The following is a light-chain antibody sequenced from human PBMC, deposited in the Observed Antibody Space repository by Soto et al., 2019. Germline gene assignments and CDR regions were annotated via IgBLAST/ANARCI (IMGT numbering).Light chain of an antibody. CDR3: QQRINWPPT. J-gene: IGKJ5*01. CDR1: QSVSSY. V-gene: IGKV3-11*01. CDR2: DAS. Sequence: EIVLTQSPATLYLSPGERATLSCRASQSVSSYLAWYQQKPGQAPRLLIYDASNRATGIPARFSGSGSGADFTLTISSLEPEDFAVYYCQQRINWPPTFGQGTRLEIK.